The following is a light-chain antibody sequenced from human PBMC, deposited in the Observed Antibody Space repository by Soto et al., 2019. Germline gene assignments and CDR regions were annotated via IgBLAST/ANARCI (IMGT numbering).Light chain of an antibody. J-gene: IGKJ4*01. V-gene: IGKV3-20*01. CDR1: QSVTNSY. CDR3: QQYGRSLT. Sequence: EIVLTQSPGTLSLSPGERATLSCRASQSVTNSYLAWYQQKPGQAPRLFIYDASRRATGIPDRFSGSGSGTDFTLTISRLQPEDFAVYCCQQYGRSLTFGGGTNVEIK. CDR2: DAS.